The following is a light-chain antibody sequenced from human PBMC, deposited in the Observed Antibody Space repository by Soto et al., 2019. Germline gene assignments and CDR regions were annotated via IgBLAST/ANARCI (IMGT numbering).Light chain of an antibody. CDR1: QDIKSH. J-gene: IGKJ2*01. V-gene: IGKV3-15*01. Sequence: EIVVTQSPSGVCGSPLERSTLSCRASQDIKSHLAWYQQKPGQAPRLLISRASTRATGFPSRFSGSGSGTEFTLTISSLQSEDSAVYYCQHYNNWPYTFGPGTKVDIK. CDR2: RAS. CDR3: QHYNNWPYT.